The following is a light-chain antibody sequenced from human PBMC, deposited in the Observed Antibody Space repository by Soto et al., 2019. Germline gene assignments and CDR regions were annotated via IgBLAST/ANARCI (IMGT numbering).Light chain of an antibody. J-gene: IGKJ2*01. CDR2: DAS. V-gene: IGKV1-5*01. CDR3: QQYNSYSVNT. CDR1: QSISSW. Sequence: DIQMTQSPSTLSASVGDRVTITCRASQSISSWLAWYQQKPGKAPKLLIYDASSLESGVPSRFSGSGSGTEFTHTISSLQPDDFATYYCQQYNSYSVNTFGQGTNLEI.